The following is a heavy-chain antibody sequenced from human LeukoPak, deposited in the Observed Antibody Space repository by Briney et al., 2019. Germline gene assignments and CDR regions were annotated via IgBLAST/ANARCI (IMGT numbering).Heavy chain of an antibody. D-gene: IGHD6-6*01. V-gene: IGHV1-2*02. CDR2: INPNSGGT. Sequence: ASVKVSCKASGYTFTGYYMHWVRQAPGRGHEWMGWINPNSGGTNYAQKFQGRVTMTRDTSISTAYMELSRLRSDDTAVYYCARGWGPGSSSDFDYWGQGTLVTVSS. J-gene: IGHJ4*02. CDR1: GYTFTGYY. CDR3: ARGWGPGSSSDFDY.